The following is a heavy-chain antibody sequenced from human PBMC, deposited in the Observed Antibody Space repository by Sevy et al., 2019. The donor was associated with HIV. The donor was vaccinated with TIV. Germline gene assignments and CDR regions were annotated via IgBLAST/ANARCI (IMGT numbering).Heavy chain of an antibody. Sequence: GGSLRLSCAASGFTFSSYSMNWVRQAPGKGLEWVSYISSSSSTIYYAHSVKGRFTISRDNAKNSLYLQMNSLRDEDTAVYYCARPQNDYGDYGMDVWGQGTTVTVSS. CDR2: ISSSSSTI. J-gene: IGHJ6*02. V-gene: IGHV3-48*02. D-gene: IGHD4-17*01. CDR3: ARPQNDYGDYGMDV. CDR1: GFTFSSYS.